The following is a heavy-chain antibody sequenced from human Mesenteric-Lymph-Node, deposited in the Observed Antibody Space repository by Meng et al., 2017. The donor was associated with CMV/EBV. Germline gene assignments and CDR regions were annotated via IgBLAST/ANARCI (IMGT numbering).Heavy chain of an antibody. CDR1: GFTFSSYG. CDR2: IWYDGSNK. D-gene: IGHD3-10*01. CDR3: AKDRFGYFDY. V-gene: IGHV3-33*06. J-gene: IGHJ4*02. Sequence: LSLTCAASGFTFSSYGMHWVRQAPGKGLEWVAVIWYDGSNKYYADSVKGRFTISRDNSKNTLYLQMNSLRAEDTAVYYCAKDRFGYFDYWGQGTLVTVSS.